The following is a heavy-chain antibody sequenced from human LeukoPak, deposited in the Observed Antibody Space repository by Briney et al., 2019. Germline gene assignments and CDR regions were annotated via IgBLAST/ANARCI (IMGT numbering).Heavy chain of an antibody. CDR3: ARVVVYYSSGKGAPDY. J-gene: IGHJ4*02. CDR1: GGSISSYY. V-gene: IGHV4-4*07. D-gene: IGHD3-10*01. CDR2: IYTSGST. Sequence: SETLSLTCTVSGGSISSYYWSWIRQPAGKGLEWIGRIYTSGSTNYNPSLKSRVTMSVDTSKNQFSLKLSPVTAADTAVYYCARVVVYYSSGKGAPDYWGRGTLVTVSS.